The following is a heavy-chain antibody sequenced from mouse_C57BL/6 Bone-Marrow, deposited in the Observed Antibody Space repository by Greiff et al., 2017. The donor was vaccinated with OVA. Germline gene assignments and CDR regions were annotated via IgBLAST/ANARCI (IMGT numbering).Heavy chain of an antibody. V-gene: IGHV1-81*01. J-gene: IGHJ4*01. CDR1: GSTFTSYG. CDR3: AYYGSSYYAMDY. D-gene: IGHD1-1*01. Sequence: QLQQSGAELARPGASVKLSCKASGSTFTSYGISWVKQRTGQGLEWIGEIYPRSGNTYYNEKFKGKATLTADKSSSTAYMELRSLTSEDSAVYFCAYYGSSYYAMDYWGQGTSVTVSS. CDR2: IYPRSGNT.